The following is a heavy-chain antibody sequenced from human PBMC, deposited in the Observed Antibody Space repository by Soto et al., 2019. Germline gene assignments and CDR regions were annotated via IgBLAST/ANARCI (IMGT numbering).Heavy chain of an antibody. Sequence: TLSLGCTVSGDTVNNGDYFWSWIRQAPGRGREWLGYIYFTGSTYYSPSLKSRLHISMDKSKNHFSLEMTSVTVADTAVYFCARGAVVDVEAAFRREHDPWAAGLLVTVS. CDR2: IYFTGST. V-gene: IGHV4-30-4*01. CDR1: GDTVNNGDYF. J-gene: IGHJ5*02. D-gene: IGHD2-15*01. CDR3: ARGAVVDVEAAFRREHDP.